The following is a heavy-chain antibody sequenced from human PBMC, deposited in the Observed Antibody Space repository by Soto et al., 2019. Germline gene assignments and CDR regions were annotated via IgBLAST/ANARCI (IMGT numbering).Heavy chain of an antibody. J-gene: IGHJ6*02. CDR1: GGSISSSSYY. V-gene: IGHV4-39*01. D-gene: IGHD3-22*01. CDR3: ARRLYYDSSGFEGGGMDV. Sequence: QLQLQESGPGLVKPSETLSLICTVSGGSISSSSYYWGWIRQPPGKGLEWIGSIYYSGSTYYNPSLKSRVTISVDTSKNQFSLKLSFVTAADTAVYYCARRLYYDSSGFEGGGMDVWGQGTTVTVSS. CDR2: IYYSGST.